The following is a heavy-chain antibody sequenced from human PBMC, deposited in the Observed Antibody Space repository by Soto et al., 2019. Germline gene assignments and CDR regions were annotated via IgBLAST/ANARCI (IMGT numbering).Heavy chain of an antibody. CDR2: ISYDGSNK. V-gene: IGHV3-30*18. J-gene: IGHJ4*02. CDR3: AKDLDTASDY. CDR1: GFTFSSYG. Sequence: QVQLVESGGGVVQPGRSLRLSCAASGFTFSSYGMHWVRQAPGKGLEWVAVISYDGSNKYYADSVKGRFTISRDNSKNPLYLQMNSLRAEDTAVYYCAKDLDTASDYWGQGTLVTVSS. D-gene: IGHD5-18*01.